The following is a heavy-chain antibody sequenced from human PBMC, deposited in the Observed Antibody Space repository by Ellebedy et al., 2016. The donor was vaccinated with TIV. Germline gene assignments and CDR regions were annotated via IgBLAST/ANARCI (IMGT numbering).Heavy chain of an antibody. CDR3: ARRVFTGNSAFDY. Sequence: ASVKVSCKASGYTFSTYGITWVRQAPGQGLEWMGWISGYDGDTNSAQRLQDRVTMTTDTSTGTAYMELKSLTSDDTATYYCARRVFTGNSAFDYWGQGTLVTVSS. J-gene: IGHJ4*02. CDR2: ISGYDGDT. V-gene: IGHV1-18*01. D-gene: IGHD2-8*02. CDR1: GYTFSTYG.